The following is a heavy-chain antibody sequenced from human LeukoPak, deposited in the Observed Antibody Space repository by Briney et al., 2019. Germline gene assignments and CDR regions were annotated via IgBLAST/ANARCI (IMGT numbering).Heavy chain of an antibody. CDR1: GFTFSSYG. Sequence: GRSLRLSCAASGFTFSSYGMHWVRQAPGKGLERVAVISYDGSNKYYADSVKGRFTISRDNSKNTLYLQMNSLRAEDTAVYYCAKIAAAGLFDYWGQGTLVTVSS. CDR3: AKIAAAGLFDY. J-gene: IGHJ4*02. D-gene: IGHD6-13*01. CDR2: ISYDGSNK. V-gene: IGHV3-30*18.